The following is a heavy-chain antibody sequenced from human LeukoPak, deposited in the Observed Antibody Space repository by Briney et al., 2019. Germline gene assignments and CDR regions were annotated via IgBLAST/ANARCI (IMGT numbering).Heavy chain of an antibody. D-gene: IGHD3-10*01. CDR3: ARDRGGHYFDY. J-gene: IGHJ4*02. CDR2: IYYSGST. V-gene: IGHV4-59*01. Sequence: SETLSLTCTVSGGSISSYYWSWIRQPPGKGLEWIGYIYYSGSTNYNPSLKSRVIISVDTSKNQFSLKLSSVTAADTAVYYCARDRGGHYFDYWGQGTLVTVSS. CDR1: GGSISSYY.